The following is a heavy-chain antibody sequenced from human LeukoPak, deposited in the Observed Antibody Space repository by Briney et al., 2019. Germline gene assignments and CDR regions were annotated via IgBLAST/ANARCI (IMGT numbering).Heavy chain of an antibody. D-gene: IGHD3-22*01. V-gene: IGHV3-33*01. CDR3: ARDFSTYYYDSSRREYFQH. J-gene: IGHJ1*01. CDR2: IWYDGSNK. CDR1: GFTFSSYG. Sequence: GRSLRLSCAASGFTFSSYGMHWVRQAPGKGLEWVAVIWYDGSNKYYADSVKGRFTISRDNSKNTLYLQMNSLRAEDTAVYYCARDFSTYYYDSSRREYFQHWGQGTLVTVSS.